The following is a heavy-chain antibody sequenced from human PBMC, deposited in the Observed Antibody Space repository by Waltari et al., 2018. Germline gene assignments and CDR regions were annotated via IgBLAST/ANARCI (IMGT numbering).Heavy chain of an antibody. CDR1: GGSISSSRHF. J-gene: IGHJ4*02. Sequence: QLQLQESGPGLVKPSETLSLTCTVSGGSISSSRHFWGWIRQPPGKDLEWIGYSYYSGSTNYNPSLKSRVTISVDTSKNQFSLKLSSVTAADTAVYYCARGWNYLYFFDYWGQGALVTVSS. CDR2: SYYSGST. CDR3: ARGWNYLYFFDY. D-gene: IGHD1-7*01. V-gene: IGHV4-61*05.